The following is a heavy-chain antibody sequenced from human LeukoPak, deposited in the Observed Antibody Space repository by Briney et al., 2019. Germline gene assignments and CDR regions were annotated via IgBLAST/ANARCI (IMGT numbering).Heavy chain of an antibody. Sequence: PGGSLRLSCAASGFTFSSYAMSWVRQAPGKGLEWVSGISWNSGSIGYADSVKGRFTISRDNAKNSLYLQMNSLRAEDTALYYCAKGAYYYDSSGYYRNWGQGTLVTVSS. CDR2: ISWNSGSI. CDR3: AKGAYYYDSSGYYRN. J-gene: IGHJ4*02. D-gene: IGHD3-22*01. CDR1: GFTFSSYA. V-gene: IGHV3-9*01.